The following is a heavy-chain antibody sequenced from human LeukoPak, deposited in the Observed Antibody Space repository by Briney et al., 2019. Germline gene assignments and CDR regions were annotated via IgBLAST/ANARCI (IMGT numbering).Heavy chain of an antibody. CDR2: VSSSGGST. D-gene: IGHD4/OR15-4a*01. CDR1: GFTFSTSA. CDR3: AKLTST. Sequence: GGSLRLSCAASGFTFSTSAMTWVRQAPGEGLEWVSTVSSSGGSTYYADSVKGRFTLSRDNSKNMLYLQMNSLRAEDTAVYYCAKLTSTWGQGTLVTVSS. V-gene: IGHV3-23*01. J-gene: IGHJ5*02.